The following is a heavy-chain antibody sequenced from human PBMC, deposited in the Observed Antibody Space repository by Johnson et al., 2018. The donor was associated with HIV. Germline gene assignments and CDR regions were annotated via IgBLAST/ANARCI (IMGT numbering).Heavy chain of an antibody. CDR2: INSDGSIT. V-gene: IGHV3-74*02. CDR3: ARVVGQLLWFGELLEDDAFDI. J-gene: IGHJ3*02. D-gene: IGHD3-10*01. CDR1: GFTVSSNY. Sequence: VQLVESGGGLVQPGGSLRLSCAASGFTVSSNYMSWVRQAPGKGLEWVSRINSDGSITTYADSVKGRFTISRDNAKNTLYLQMNSLRDEDTAVYYCARVVGQLLWFGELLEDDAFDIWGQGTMVTVSS.